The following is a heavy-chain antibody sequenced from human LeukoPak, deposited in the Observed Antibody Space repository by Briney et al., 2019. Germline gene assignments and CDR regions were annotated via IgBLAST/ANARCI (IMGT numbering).Heavy chain of an antibody. D-gene: IGHD2-2*01. CDR1: GYTFTSYG. Sequence: AXXKVSCKASGYTFTSYGISWVRQAPGQGLEWMGWISAYNGNTNYAQKLQGRVTMTTDTSTSTAYMELRSLRSDDTAVYYCARDILVVPAAHDAFDIWGQGTMVTVSS. J-gene: IGHJ3*02. V-gene: IGHV1-18*01. CDR3: ARDILVVPAAHDAFDI. CDR2: ISAYNGNT.